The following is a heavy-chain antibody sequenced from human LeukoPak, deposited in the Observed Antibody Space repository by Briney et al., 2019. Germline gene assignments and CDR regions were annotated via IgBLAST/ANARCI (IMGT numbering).Heavy chain of an antibody. CDR1: GFTFSSYA. J-gene: IGHJ6*02. D-gene: IGHD6-13*01. CDR2: ISGSGGST. V-gene: IGHV3-23*01. CDR3: AKAPRAAAGTYNGMDV. Sequence: GGSLRLSCAASGFTFSSYAMSWVRQAPGKGLEWVSAISGSGGSTYYADSVKGRFAISRDNSKNTLYLQMNSLRAEDTAVYYCAKAPRAAAGTYNGMDVWGQGTTVTVSS.